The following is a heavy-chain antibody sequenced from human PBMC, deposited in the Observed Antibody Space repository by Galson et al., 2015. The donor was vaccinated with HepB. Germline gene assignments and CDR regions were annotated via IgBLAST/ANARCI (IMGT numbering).Heavy chain of an antibody. Sequence: SLRLSCATSGFTFSNSGMHWVRQAPGKGLEWVAVIWSDGCKKYYADSVRGRFTISRDNSKNTVYLQMNSMRAEDTAVYYCAKDAYRGSYYFDYWGQGTLVTVSS. J-gene: IGHJ4*02. CDR2: IWSDGCKK. D-gene: IGHD3-16*01. V-gene: IGHV3-33*06. CDR3: AKDAYRGSYYFDY. CDR1: GFTFSNSG.